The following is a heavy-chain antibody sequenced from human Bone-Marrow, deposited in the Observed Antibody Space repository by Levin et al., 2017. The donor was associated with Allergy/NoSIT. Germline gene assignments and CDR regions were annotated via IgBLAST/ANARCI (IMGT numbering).Heavy chain of an antibody. V-gene: IGHV4-34*01. CDR1: GGSFSGYY. CDR2: INHSGST. D-gene: IGHD3-10*01. Sequence: KTSETLSLTCAVYGGSFSGYYWSWIRQPPGKGLEWIGEINHSGSTNYNPSLKSRVTISVDTSKNQFSLKLSSVTAADTAVYYCAVYYGSGSEYNWFDPWGQGTLVTVSS. J-gene: IGHJ5*02. CDR3: AVYYGSGSEYNWFDP.